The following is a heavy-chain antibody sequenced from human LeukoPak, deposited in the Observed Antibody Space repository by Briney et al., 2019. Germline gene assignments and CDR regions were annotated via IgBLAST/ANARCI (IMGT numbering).Heavy chain of an antibody. V-gene: IGHV4-39*01. CDR3: ARRGVGYQLPIYYYYGMDV. D-gene: IGHD2-2*01. CDR1: GGSISSSSYY. J-gene: IGHJ6*02. Sequence: PSETLSLTCTVSGGSISSSSYYWGWIRQPPGKGLEWIGSIYYSGSTYYNPSLESRVTISVDTSKNQFSLKLSSVTAADTAVYYCARRGVGYQLPIYYYYGMDVWGQGTTVTVSS. CDR2: IYYSGST.